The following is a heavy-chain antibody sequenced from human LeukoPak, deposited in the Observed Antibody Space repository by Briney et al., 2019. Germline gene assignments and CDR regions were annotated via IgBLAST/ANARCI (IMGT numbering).Heavy chain of an antibody. CDR1: GFTFSSYA. D-gene: IGHD3-22*01. Sequence: PGRSLRLSCAASGFTFSSYAMHWVRQAPGKGLEWVAVISYDGSNKYYADSVKGRFTISRDNSKNTLYLQMNSLRAEDTAVYYCARVYDSSGYYIIPTYYYGMDVWGQGTTVTVS. J-gene: IGHJ6*02. CDR3: ARVYDSSGYYIIPTYYYGMDV. V-gene: IGHV3-30*04. CDR2: ISYDGSNK.